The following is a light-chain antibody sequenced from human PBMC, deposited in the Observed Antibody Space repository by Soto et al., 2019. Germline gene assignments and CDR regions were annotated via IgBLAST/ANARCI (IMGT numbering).Light chain of an antibody. CDR2: GAS. Sequence: EVVMTQSPATLSVSTGERATLSCRASQSVRNNLAWYQQKPGQAPRLLIYGASTRATGIPARFSGSGSGTEFTLTISSLQSEDFAVYYCQQYNNWPITFGQGTRLEIK. V-gene: IGKV3-15*01. J-gene: IGKJ5*01. CDR3: QQYNNWPIT. CDR1: QSVRNN.